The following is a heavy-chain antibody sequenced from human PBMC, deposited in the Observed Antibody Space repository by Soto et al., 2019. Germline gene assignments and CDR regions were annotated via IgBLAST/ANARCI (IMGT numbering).Heavy chain of an antibody. CDR2: LIPVFGTE. D-gene: IGHD3-16*01. V-gene: IGHV1-69*13. J-gene: IGHJ1*01. CDR1: GGTFSHFT. CDR3: ARSNTSALYPPEYFQN. Sequence: SVKVSCKASGGTFSHFTINWLRQAPGLGLEWMGGLIPVFGTENYAQKFQGRVTITADQSSTTAYMELSSLTSEDTAVYYCARSNTSALYPPEYFQNWGQGALVTVSS.